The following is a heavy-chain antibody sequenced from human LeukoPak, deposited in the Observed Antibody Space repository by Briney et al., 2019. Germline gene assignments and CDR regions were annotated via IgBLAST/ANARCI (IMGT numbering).Heavy chain of an antibody. CDR2: IKQDGSEK. CDR1: GFTLSRDW. D-gene: IGHD5-18*01. Sequence: GGSLRLSCVASGFTLSRDWMNWVRQAPGKGLEWVANIKQDGSEKYYVDSVKGRFTISRDNAKNSLYLQMNSLRAEDTAVYYCASGGYSFGYWGQGTLVTVSS. CDR3: ASGGYSFGY. J-gene: IGHJ4*02. V-gene: IGHV3-7*03.